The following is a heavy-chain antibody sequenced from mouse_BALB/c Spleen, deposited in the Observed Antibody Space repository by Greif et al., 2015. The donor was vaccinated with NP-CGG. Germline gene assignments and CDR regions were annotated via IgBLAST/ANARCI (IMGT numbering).Heavy chain of an antibody. CDR2: INPSTGYT. CDR1: GYTFTSYW. CDR3: ASPYGKEYAMDY. Sequence: VQLQESGAELAKPGASVKMSCKASGYTFTSYWMHWVKQRPGQGLEWIGYINPSTGYTEYNQKFKDKATLTADKSSSTAYMQLSSLTSEDSAVYYCASPYGKEYAMDYWGQGTSVTVSS. V-gene: IGHV1-7*01. J-gene: IGHJ4*01. D-gene: IGHD2-1*01.